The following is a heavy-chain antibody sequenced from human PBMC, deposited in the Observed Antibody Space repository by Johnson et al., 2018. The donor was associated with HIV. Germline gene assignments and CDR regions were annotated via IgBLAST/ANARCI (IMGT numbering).Heavy chain of an antibody. V-gene: IGHV3-33*05. CDR2: ISYDGSNK. J-gene: IGHJ3*01. Sequence: QMQLVESGGDVVQPGRSLRLSCRASGFTFSSYGMHWVRQAPGKGLAWVAIISYDGSNKHYADSVKGRFTISRDNSKNSLFLQMDSLRGEDTALYYCARGQAGEGSTAGAFDVWGQGTMVTVSS. CDR3: ARGQAGEGSTAGAFDV. D-gene: IGHD3-16*01. CDR1: GFTFSSYG.